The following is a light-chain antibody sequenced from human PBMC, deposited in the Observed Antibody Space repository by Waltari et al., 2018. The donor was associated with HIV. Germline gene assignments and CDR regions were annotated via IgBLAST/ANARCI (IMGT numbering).Light chain of an antibody. Sequence: QTVVTQEPSLPVSPGGTVTLTCSSSTGAVTSCYYPNWFQQKPGQAPRALIYSTSNKNSWTPARFSGSLLGGKAALTLSGVQPEDEAEYYCLLYYGGAWVFGGGTKLTVL. J-gene: IGLJ3*02. CDR2: STS. V-gene: IGLV7-43*01. CDR3: LLYYGGAWV. CDR1: TGAVTSCYY.